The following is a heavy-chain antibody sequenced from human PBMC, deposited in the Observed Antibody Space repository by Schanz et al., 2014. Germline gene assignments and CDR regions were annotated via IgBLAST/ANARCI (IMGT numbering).Heavy chain of an antibody. J-gene: IGHJ4*02. V-gene: IGHV1-46*01. CDR2: INPSGGST. Sequence: QVQLVQSGAEVKKPGASVKVSCKASGYTFTSDSMHWVRQAPGQGLEWMGMINPSGGSTTYAQKFQGRVTMTRDTSTSTVYMELSSLRSEGTAVHYCARGRGFYDYWGQGTLVTVSS. D-gene: IGHD3-10*01. CDR1: GYTFTSDS. CDR3: ARGRGFYDY.